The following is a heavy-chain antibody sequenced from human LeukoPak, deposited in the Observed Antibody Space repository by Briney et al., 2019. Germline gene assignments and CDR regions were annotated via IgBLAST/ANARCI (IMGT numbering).Heavy chain of an antibody. D-gene: IGHD2-21*01. CDR3: ARGVAPYCGGDCYSDYYYYYYMDV. J-gene: IGHJ6*03. CDR2: IYYSGST. V-gene: IGHV4-59*01. CDR1: GGSISSYY. Sequence: SETLSLTCTVSGGSISSYYWSWIRQPPGKGLEWIGYIYYSGSTNYNPSLKSRVTISVDTSKNQFSLKLSSATAADTAVYYCARGVAPYCGGDCYSDYYYYYYMDVWGKGTTVTVSS.